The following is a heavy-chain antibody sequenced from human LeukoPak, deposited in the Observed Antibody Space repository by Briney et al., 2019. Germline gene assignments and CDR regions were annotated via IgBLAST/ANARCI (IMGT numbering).Heavy chain of an antibody. D-gene: IGHD3-22*01. CDR3: AKDRGVVVITSNFDY. V-gene: IGHV3-9*01. CDR2: ISWNSGSI. CDR1: GFTFDDYA. J-gene: IGHJ4*02. Sequence: GGSLRLSCAASGFTFDDYAMHWVRQAPGKGLEWVSGISWNSGSIGYADSVKGRFTISRDNAKNSLYLQMNSLRAEDTALYYCAKDRGVVVITSNFDYWGQGTLVTVSS.